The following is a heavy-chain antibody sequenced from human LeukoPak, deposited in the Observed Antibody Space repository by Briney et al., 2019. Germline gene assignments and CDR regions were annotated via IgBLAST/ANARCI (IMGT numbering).Heavy chain of an antibody. CDR3: ARWFGGWTGGDAFDI. CDR2: ISSSGSTI. Sequence: TGGSLRLSCAASGFTFSDYYMSWIRQAPGKGLEWVSYISSSGSTIYYADSVKGRFTISRDNSKNTLYLQMNSLRAEDTAVYYCARWFGGWTGGDAFDIWGQGTMVTVSS. V-gene: IGHV3-11*04. D-gene: IGHD6-19*01. CDR1: GFTFSDYY. J-gene: IGHJ3*02.